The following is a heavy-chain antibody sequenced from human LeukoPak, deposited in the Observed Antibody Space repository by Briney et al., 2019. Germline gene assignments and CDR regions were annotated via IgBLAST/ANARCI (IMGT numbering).Heavy chain of an antibody. CDR2: ISSSSSYI. CDR1: GFSFSSYD. V-gene: IGHV3-21*01. D-gene: IGHD4-23*01. J-gene: IGHJ4*02. Sequence: GGSLRLSXAASGFSFSSYDMNWVCQAPGKGLEWVSSISSSSSYIYYADSVKGRFIISRDNAKNSLYLQMDSLRAEDTAVYYCAREVIGGNCAWGQGTLVTVSS. CDR3: AREVIGGNCA.